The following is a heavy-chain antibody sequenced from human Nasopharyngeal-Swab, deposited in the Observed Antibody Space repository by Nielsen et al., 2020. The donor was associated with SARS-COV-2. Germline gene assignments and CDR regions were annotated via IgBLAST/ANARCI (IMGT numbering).Heavy chain of an antibody. J-gene: IGHJ6*02. CDR2: INPSGGST. D-gene: IGHD3-3*01. CDR3: ARDRIESTIFGVVYYGMDV. V-gene: IGHV1-46*01. Sequence: ASVTVSCKASGYTFTGHYMHWVRQAPAQGLEWRGIINPSGGSTSYAQKFQGRVTMTRDTSTSTVYMELSSLRSEDTAVYYCARDRIESTIFGVVYYGMDVWGQGTTVTVSS. CDR1: GYTFTGHY.